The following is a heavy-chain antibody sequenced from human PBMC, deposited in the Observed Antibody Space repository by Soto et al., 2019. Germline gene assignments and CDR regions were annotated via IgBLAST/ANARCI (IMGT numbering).Heavy chain of an antibody. J-gene: IGHJ6*02. V-gene: IGHV1-2*02. CDR1: GYTFNGYY. Sequence: ASVKVSCKASGYTFNGYYMHWVRQAPGQGLEWMGWINPNSGGTNYAQKFQGRVTMTRDTSISTAYMELSRLRSDDTAVYYCARELTETTVVTPSYYYYYGMDVWGQGTTVTVSS. CDR2: INPNSGGT. D-gene: IGHD4-17*01. CDR3: ARELTETTVVTPSYYYYYGMDV.